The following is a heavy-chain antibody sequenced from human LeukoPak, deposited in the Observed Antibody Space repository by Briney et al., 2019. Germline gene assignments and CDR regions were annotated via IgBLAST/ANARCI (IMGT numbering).Heavy chain of an antibody. Sequence: PSQTLSLTCAISGDSVSSNSAAWNWIRQSPSKGLEWLGRTYYRSRWYNEYALSVKSRITINPDTSKNQFSLQLNSVTPEDTAVYYCARVTEKQYLPFDSWGQGTLVTVSS. CDR3: ARVTEKQYLPFDS. D-gene: IGHD6-19*01. CDR2: TYYRSRWYN. J-gene: IGHJ4*02. CDR1: GDSVSSNSAA. V-gene: IGHV6-1*01.